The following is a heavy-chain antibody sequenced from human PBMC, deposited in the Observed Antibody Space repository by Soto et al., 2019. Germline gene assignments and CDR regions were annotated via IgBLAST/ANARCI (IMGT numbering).Heavy chain of an antibody. J-gene: IGHJ4*02. V-gene: IGHV1-18*01. Sequence: ASVKVSCKASGYTFTSYGISWVRQAPGQGLEWMGWISAYNGNTNYAQKLQGRVTMTTDTSTSTAYMELRSLRSDDTAVYYCARDVTYSGYDAFDYWGQGTLVTVSS. D-gene: IGHD5-12*01. CDR1: GYTFTSYG. CDR3: ARDVTYSGYDAFDY. CDR2: ISAYNGNT.